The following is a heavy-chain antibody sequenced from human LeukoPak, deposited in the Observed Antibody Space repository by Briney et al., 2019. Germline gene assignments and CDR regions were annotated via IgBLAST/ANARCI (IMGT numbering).Heavy chain of an antibody. V-gene: IGHV1-69*05. D-gene: IGHD5-18*01. CDR2: IIPIFGTA. CDR1: GGTFSSYA. J-gene: IGHJ4*02. CDR3: ARDVVASELPSRYYGYSYGCYY. Sequence: SVKVSCKASGGTFSSYAISWVRQAPGQGLEWMGGIIPIFGTANYAQKFQGRVTITTDESTSTAYMELSSLRSEDTAVYYCARDVVASELPSRYYGYSYGCYYWGQGTLVTVSS.